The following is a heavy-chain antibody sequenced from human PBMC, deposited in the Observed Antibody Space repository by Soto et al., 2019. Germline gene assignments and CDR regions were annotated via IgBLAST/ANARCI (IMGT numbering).Heavy chain of an antibody. Sequence: SETLSLTCTVSGGSIISGYWSWIRQPPGKGLEWIGYISYSGNTNYNPPLKSRVTMSVDTPKNQFSLRLSSVTTADTAVYYCAGLRGYAGSPIDYWGQGTLVTVSS. CDR1: GGSIISGY. V-gene: IGHV4-59*01. D-gene: IGHD2-15*01. CDR2: ISYSGNT. J-gene: IGHJ4*02. CDR3: AGLRGYAGSPIDY.